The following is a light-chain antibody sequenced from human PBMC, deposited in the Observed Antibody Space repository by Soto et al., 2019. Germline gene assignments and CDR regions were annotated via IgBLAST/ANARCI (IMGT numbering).Light chain of an antibody. Sequence: EIVMTQSPATLSVSPGERATLSCRASQSVSSYLAWYQQKPGQAPRLLIYGASTRAPGIPARFSGSGSGTEFTLTISSLQSEDFAVYYCQQYNNWPYTFGQGTKLEI. J-gene: IGKJ2*01. CDR3: QQYNNWPYT. CDR1: QSVSSY. V-gene: IGKV3-15*01. CDR2: GAS.